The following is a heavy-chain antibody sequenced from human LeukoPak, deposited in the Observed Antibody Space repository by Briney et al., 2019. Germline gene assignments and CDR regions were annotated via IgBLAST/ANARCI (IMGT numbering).Heavy chain of an antibody. J-gene: IGHJ4*02. V-gene: IGHV4-59*01. CDR2: IYYSGST. CDR1: GGSISSYY. D-gene: IGHD4-23*01. Sequence: SETLSLTCTVSGGSISSYYWTWIRQPAGKGLEWIGYIYYSGSTNYNPSLKSRVTISVDTSKNQFSLKLSSVTAADTAVYYCARGGKLATLDYWGQGTLVTVSS. CDR3: ARGGKLATLDY.